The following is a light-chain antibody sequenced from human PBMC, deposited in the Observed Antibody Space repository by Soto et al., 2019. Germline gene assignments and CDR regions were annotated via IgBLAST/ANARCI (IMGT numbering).Light chain of an antibody. CDR3: CSYTSSTSYV. CDR1: SSDVGGYNF. J-gene: IGLJ1*01. V-gene: IGLV2-14*01. Sequence: QSALTQPASVSGSPGQSITISCTGTSSDVGGYNFVTWYQQYPGKAPKLVIHDVTRRPSGVSNRSSGSKSGTTASLTISGLQAEDEDDYSCCSYTSSTSYVFGTGTKVPV. CDR2: DVT.